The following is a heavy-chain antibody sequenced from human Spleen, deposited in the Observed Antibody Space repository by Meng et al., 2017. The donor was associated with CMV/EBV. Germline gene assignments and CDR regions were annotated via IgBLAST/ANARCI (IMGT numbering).Heavy chain of an antibody. CDR1: SYTFTSYY. CDR2: INPSGGST. Sequence: HVRLAQYCAEFKKPGASVSVSCKASSYTFTSYYTHWVRQPPGQGLEWMVIINPSGGSTSYAQKFQGRVTMTRDTSTSTVYMELSSLRSEDTAVYYCARDFVRSYGPFDYWGQGTLVTVSS. J-gene: IGHJ4*02. V-gene: IGHV1-46*01. D-gene: IGHD5-18*01. CDR3: ARDFVRSYGPFDY.